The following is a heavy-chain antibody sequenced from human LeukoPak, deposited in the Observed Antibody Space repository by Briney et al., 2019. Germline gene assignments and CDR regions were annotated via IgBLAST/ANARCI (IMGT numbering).Heavy chain of an antibody. Sequence: PGGSLRLSCAASGFTFSSYWMSWVRQAPGKGLEWVSAISGNSGSTYYADSVKGRFTISRDNSKNTLHLQMNSLRAEDTAVYYCAKGLDDYSSSWYAYWGQGTLVTVSS. CDR1: GFTFSSYW. CDR2: ISGNSGST. V-gene: IGHV3-23*01. J-gene: IGHJ4*02. CDR3: AKGLDDYSSSWYAY. D-gene: IGHD6-13*01.